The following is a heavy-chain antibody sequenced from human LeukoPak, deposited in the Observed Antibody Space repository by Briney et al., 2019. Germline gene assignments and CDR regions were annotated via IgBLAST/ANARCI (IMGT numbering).Heavy chain of an antibody. D-gene: IGHD3-22*01. CDR3: AREGRTYYYDSSGPDAFDI. CDR2: IYSGGST. Sequence: PGGSLRLSCSASGFTVSSNYMSWVRQAPGKGLEWVSVIYSGGSTYYADSVKGRFTISRHNSKNTLYLQMNSLRAEDTAVYYCAREGRTYYYDSSGPDAFDIWGQGTMVTVSS. J-gene: IGHJ3*02. CDR1: GFTVSSNY. V-gene: IGHV3-53*04.